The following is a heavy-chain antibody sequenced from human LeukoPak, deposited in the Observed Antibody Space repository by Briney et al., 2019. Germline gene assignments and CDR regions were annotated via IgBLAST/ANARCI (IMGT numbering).Heavy chain of an antibody. CDR2: IKQDGSEK. CDR3: ARDLNWNASY. V-gene: IGHV3-7*01. CDR1: GFTFSNAW. Sequence: GGSLRLSCAASGFTFSNAWMSWVRQAPGKGLEWVANIKQDGSEKYYVDSVKGRFTISRDNAKNSLYLQMNSLRAEDTAVYYCARDLNWNASYWGQGTLVTVSS. J-gene: IGHJ4*02. D-gene: IGHD1-1*01.